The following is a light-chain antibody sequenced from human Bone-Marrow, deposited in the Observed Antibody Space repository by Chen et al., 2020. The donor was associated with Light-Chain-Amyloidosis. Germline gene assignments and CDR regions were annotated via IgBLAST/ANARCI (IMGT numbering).Light chain of an antibody. Sequence: EIVLTQSPGTLSLSPGEGANLSCRASQTISSNYLTWYQQKFGQAPRLLIYGSSSRATGIPDRFTGRGSGTDFTLTINRREPEDFAMYYCQQYGTSPLPFGGGTKVEI. CDR1: QTISSNY. V-gene: IGKV3-20*01. J-gene: IGKJ4*01. CDR2: GSS. CDR3: QQYGTSPLP.